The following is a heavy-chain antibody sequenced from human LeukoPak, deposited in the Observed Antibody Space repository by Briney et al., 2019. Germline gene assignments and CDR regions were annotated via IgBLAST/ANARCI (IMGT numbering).Heavy chain of an antibody. CDR2: ISTYNGNT. CDR3: ARLGHIVVATAIHDAFDV. J-gene: IGHJ3*01. Sequence: ASVKVSCKTSGYTFTYSFIHWVRQAPGQGLEWMGWISTYNGNTNYAQKFQGRVTMTTDASTSTAYMELKSLTSDDTAVYYCARLGHIVVATAIHDAFDVWGQGTMVTVSS. V-gene: IGHV1-18*04. D-gene: IGHD2-21*02. CDR1: GYTFTYSF.